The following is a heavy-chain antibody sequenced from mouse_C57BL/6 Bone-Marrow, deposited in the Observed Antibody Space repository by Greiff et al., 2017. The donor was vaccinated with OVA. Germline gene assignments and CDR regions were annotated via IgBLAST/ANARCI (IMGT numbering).Heavy chain of an antibody. CDR1: GYTFTSYN. CDR3: TRRRTAQATWFAY. CDR2: IYPGNGDT. V-gene: IGHV1-12*01. Sequence: QVQLQPSGAELVRPGASVKMSCKASGYTFTSYNMHWVKQTPRQGLEWIGAIYPGNGDTSYNQKFKGKATLTVDKSSSTAYMELRSLTSEDSAVYYCTRRRTAQATWFAYWGQGTLVTVSA. D-gene: IGHD3-2*02. J-gene: IGHJ3*01.